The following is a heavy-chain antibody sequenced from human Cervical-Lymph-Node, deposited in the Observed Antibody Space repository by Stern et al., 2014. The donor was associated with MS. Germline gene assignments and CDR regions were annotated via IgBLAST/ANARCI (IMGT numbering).Heavy chain of an antibody. J-gene: IGHJ4*02. V-gene: IGHV3-30*04. D-gene: IGHD1-26*01. Sequence: QVQLVESGGGVVQPGRSLRLSCAASGFVFRRHALHLVRQAPGTGLEWVALISYDGRDKYYTDSVKGRFTVSRDNSNNTVDLEMNSLRLEDAAVYYCAKGGSGSYLDWGQGSLVTVSS. CDR1: GFVFRRHA. CDR2: ISYDGRDK. CDR3: AKGGSGSYLD.